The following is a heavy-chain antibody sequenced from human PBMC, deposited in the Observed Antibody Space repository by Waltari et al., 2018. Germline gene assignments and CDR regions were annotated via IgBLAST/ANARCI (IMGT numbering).Heavy chain of an antibody. D-gene: IGHD2-15*01. CDR1: GGTFSSYA. CDR2: IIPIFGTA. V-gene: IGHV1-69*13. Sequence: QVQLVQSGAEVKKPGSSVKVSCKASGGTFSSYAISWVRQAPGQGLEWMGGIIPIFGTANYAQKFQGRVTSTADESTSTAYMELSSLRSEDTAVYYCARDLAGGFRTPSGMDVWGQGTTVTVSS. CDR3: ARDLAGGFRTPSGMDV. J-gene: IGHJ6*02.